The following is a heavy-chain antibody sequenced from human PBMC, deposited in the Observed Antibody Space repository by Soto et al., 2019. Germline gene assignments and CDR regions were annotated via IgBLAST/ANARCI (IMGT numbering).Heavy chain of an antibody. D-gene: IGHD2-21*02. Sequence: SENLYLTYTVSGGSITSEYYHWTWIRQAPGKGLEWIGYIHYSGSVHYNPSLQSRLTMSVDTSKNLFSLNLSSVTAADTAVYFCAREDDGGDRDYYGLDVWGQGTTVT. CDR1: GGSITSEYYH. J-gene: IGHJ6*02. CDR2: IHYSGSV. CDR3: AREDDGGDRDYYGLDV. V-gene: IGHV4-30-4*01.